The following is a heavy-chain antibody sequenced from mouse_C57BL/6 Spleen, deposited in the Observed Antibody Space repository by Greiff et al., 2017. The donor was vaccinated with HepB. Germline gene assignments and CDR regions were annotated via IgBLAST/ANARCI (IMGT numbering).Heavy chain of an antibody. CDR3: ARSAILRGYFDV. J-gene: IGHJ1*03. D-gene: IGHD1-2*01. Sequence: QVQLQQPGAELVRPGSSVKLSCKASGYTFTSYWMHWVKQRPIQGLEWIGNIDPSDSETHYNQKFKDKATLTVDKSSSTAYTQLSSLTSEDSAVYYCARSAILRGYFDVWGTGTTVTVSS. V-gene: IGHV1-52*01. CDR2: IDPSDSET. CDR1: GYTFTSYW.